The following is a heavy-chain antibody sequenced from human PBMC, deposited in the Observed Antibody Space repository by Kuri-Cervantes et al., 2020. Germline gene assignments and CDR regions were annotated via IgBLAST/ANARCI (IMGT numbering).Heavy chain of an antibody. J-gene: IGHJ2*01. Sequence: SETLSLTCTVSGGSISSYYWSWIRQPAGKGLEWIGRIYTSGSTNYNPSLKSRVTISVDTSKNQFSLKLSSVTAADTAVYYCARPIRATIFYWYFDLWGRGTLVTVSS. D-gene: IGHD5-24*01. V-gene: IGHV4-4*07. CDR2: IYTSGST. CDR1: GGSISSYY. CDR3: ARPIRATIFYWYFDL.